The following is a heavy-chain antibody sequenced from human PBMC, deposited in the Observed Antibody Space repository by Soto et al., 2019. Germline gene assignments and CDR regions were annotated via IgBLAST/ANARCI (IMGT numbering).Heavy chain of an antibody. CDR3: ATGGGWLQNSNLRGLYFDY. V-gene: IGHV4-59*01. CDR1: GGSIRGSY. J-gene: IGHJ4*02. D-gene: IGHD6-19*01. Sequence: PWATLSLTCSVSGGSIRGSYCSWIRQPPEKGLEWIASISYTGSATHNPSLKSRVSVSVDTTENQCSLKLTSVTAADTATYYCATGGGWLQNSNLRGLYFDYWGQGALVTVSS. CDR2: ISYTGSA.